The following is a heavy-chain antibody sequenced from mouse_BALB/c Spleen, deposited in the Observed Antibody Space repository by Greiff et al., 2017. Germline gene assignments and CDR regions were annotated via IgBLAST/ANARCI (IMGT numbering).Heavy chain of an antibody. J-gene: IGHJ2*01. V-gene: IGHV3-2*02. D-gene: IGHD2-1*01. CDR1: GYSITSDYA. Sequence: DVQLQESGPGLVKPSQSLSLTCTVTGYSITSDYAWNWIRQFPGNKLEWMGYISYSGSTSYNPSLKSRISITRDTSKNQFFLQLNSVTTEDTATYYCARYGNYYYFDYWGQGTTLTVSS. CDR3: ARYGNYYYFDY. CDR2: ISYSGST.